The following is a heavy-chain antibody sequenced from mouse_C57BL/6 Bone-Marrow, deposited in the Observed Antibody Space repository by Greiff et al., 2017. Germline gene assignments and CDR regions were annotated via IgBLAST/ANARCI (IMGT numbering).Heavy chain of an antibody. J-gene: IGHJ2*01. Sequence: EVTLQESGGGLVKPGGSLKLSCAASGFTFSSYAMSWVRQTPEKRLEWVATISDGGSYTYYPDNVKGRFTISRDNAKNNLYLQMSHLKAEDTAMYYCARDPGTTVVATPFDYWGQGTTLTVSS. CDR3: ARDPGTTVVATPFDY. V-gene: IGHV5-4*01. CDR1: GFTFSSYA. CDR2: ISDGGSYT. D-gene: IGHD1-1*01.